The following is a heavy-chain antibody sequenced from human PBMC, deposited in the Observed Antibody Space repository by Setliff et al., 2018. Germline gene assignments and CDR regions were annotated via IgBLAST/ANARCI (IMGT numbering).Heavy chain of an antibody. Sequence: SETLSLTCNVSGVSISSYYWSWIRQPPGKELESIGYIQKSGSTNYNPSLMSRVSISVDTSKNQFSLKLRSVTAADTAVYYCARLSWNGLRYYGLDVWGQGTTVTVSS. D-gene: IGHD3-3*01. CDR2: IQKSGST. V-gene: IGHV4-59*01. J-gene: IGHJ6*02. CDR3: ARLSWNGLRYYGLDV. CDR1: GVSISSYY.